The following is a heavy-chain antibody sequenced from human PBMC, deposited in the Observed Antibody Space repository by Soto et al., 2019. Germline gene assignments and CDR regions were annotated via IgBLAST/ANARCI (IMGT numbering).Heavy chain of an antibody. CDR2: ISGSGGST. Sequence: SGGSLRLSCAGSGFPFGDFAMSWVRQGPGKGLEWVSAISGSGGSTYYADSVKGRFTISRDNSKNTLYLQMNSLRAEDTAVYYCAKESGYYQITHPFFDYWGQGTLVTVSS. J-gene: IGHJ4*02. CDR3: AKESGYYQITHPFFDY. D-gene: IGHD3-22*01. CDR1: GFPFGDFA. V-gene: IGHV3-23*01.